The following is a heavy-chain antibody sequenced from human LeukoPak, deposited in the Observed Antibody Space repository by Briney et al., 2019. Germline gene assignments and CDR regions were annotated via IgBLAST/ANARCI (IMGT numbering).Heavy chain of an antibody. V-gene: IGHV3-21*01. J-gene: IGHJ4*02. CDR1: GFTFSSYS. Sequence: GGSLRLSCAASGFTFSSYSMNWVRQAPGKGLEWVSSISSSSSYIYYADSVKGRFTISRDNAKNSLYLQMNSLRAEDTAVYYCARDHKGSGSYGPDYFDYWGQGTLVTVSS. D-gene: IGHD3-10*01. CDR2: ISSSSSYI. CDR3: ARDHKGSGSYGPDYFDY.